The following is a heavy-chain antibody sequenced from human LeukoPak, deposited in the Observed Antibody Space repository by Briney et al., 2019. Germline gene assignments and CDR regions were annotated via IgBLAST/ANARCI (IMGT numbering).Heavy chain of an antibody. CDR1: GFPFSSYW. Sequence: GGSLRLSCAASGFPFSSYWMSWVRQAPGKGLEWVANIKQDGSEKYYVDSVKGRFTISRDNAKNSLYLQMNSLRAEDTAVYYCARDSLGYSYGLTEYYFDYWGQGTLVTVSS. D-gene: IGHD5-18*01. J-gene: IGHJ4*02. V-gene: IGHV3-7*01. CDR3: ARDSLGYSYGLTEYYFDY. CDR2: IKQDGSEK.